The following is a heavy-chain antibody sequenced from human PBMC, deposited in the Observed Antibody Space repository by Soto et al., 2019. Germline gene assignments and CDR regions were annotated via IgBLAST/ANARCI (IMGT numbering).Heavy chain of an antibody. D-gene: IGHD3-3*01. Sequence: PSETLSLTCAVYGGSFSGYYWSWIRQPPGKGLEWIGEINHSGSTNYNPSLKSRVTISVDTSKNQFSLKLSSVTAADTAVYYCARLPRRITIFGVVPSDAFDIWGQGTMVTVSS. CDR3: ARLPRRITIFGVVPSDAFDI. V-gene: IGHV4-34*01. J-gene: IGHJ3*02. CDR2: INHSGST. CDR1: GGSFSGYY.